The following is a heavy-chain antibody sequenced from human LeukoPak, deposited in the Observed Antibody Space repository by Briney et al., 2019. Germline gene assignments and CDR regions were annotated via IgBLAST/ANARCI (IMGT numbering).Heavy chain of an antibody. D-gene: IGHD2-21*02. CDR1: GYTFTTYG. V-gene: IGHV1-69*04. CDR3: ARGGSSTAY. Sequence: ASVKVSCKASGYTFTTYGINWVRQAPGQGLEWMGRIIPIRGIANYAQKFQGRVTITPDKSTSTAYMELSSLRSEDTAVYYCARGGSSTAYWGQGPLVTVSS. J-gene: IGHJ4*02. CDR2: IIPIRGIA.